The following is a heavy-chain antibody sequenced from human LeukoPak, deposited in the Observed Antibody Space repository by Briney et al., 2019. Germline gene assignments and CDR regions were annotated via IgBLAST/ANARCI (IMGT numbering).Heavy chain of an antibody. J-gene: IGHJ4*02. CDR2: IYSGGST. V-gene: IGHV3-66*01. Sequence: GGSLRLSCAAAGFTVSSNYMSWVRQAPGKGLEWVSVIYSGGSTYYADSVKGRFTISRDNSKNTLYLQMNSLRAEDTAVYYCARGGKSAPFDYWGQGTLVTVSS. D-gene: IGHD1-14*01. CDR3: ARGGKSAPFDY. CDR1: GFTVSSNY.